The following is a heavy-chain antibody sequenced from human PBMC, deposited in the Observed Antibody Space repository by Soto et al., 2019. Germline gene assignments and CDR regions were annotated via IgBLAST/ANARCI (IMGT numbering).Heavy chain of an antibody. CDR3: ARDQGDGYIY. D-gene: IGHD5-12*01. Sequence: PSETLSLTCTVSGGSISSGGYYWSWIRQHPGKGLEWIGYIYYSGNTYYNPSLKSRVTISVDTSKYQFSLKLSSVTAADTAVYYCARDQGDGYIYWGQGTLVTVSS. V-gene: IGHV4-31*03. CDR1: GGSISSGGYY. J-gene: IGHJ4*02. CDR2: IYYSGNT.